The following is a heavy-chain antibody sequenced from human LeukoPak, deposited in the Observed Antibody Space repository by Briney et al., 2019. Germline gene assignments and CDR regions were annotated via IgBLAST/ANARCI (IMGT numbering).Heavy chain of an antibody. Sequence: SETLSLTCTVSGGSISRYNWNWIRQPAGKGLERIGRFYTNGSTKYNPSLTSRLTMSVDTSKNQFSLKLSSVTAADTAVYYCARDRDTAMVTWFDYWGQGTLVTVTS. CDR1: GGSISRYN. CDR2: FYTNGST. J-gene: IGHJ4*02. CDR3: ARDRDTAMVTWFDY. V-gene: IGHV4-4*07. D-gene: IGHD5-18*01.